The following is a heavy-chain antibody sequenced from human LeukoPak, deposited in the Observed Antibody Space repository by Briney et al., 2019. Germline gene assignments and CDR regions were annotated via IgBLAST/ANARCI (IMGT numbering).Heavy chain of an antibody. V-gene: IGHV3-7*01. CDR3: ARSTYYGFWSGSQRSFDY. D-gene: IGHD3-3*01. Sequence: GGSLRLSCAASGFTFTSYWMSWVRQAPGKGLEWVANIKQDGSEKYYVDSAKGRFTISRDNAKNSLYLQMNSLRAEDTAVYYCARSTYYGFWSGSQRSFDYWGQGTLVTVSS. CDR2: IKQDGSEK. J-gene: IGHJ4*02. CDR1: GFTFTSYW.